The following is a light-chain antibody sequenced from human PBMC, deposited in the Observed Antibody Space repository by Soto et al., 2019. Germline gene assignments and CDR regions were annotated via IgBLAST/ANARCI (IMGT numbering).Light chain of an antibody. CDR2: DVS. Sequence: QSALTQPASVSGSPGQSITISCTGTSSDVGGYNYVSWYQQHPGKAPKLMIYDVSNRPSGVSDRFSGSKSGNTASLTISGRQAEDEADYYCSSYKSSSTPVVFGGGTKVTVL. CDR3: SSYKSSSTPVV. J-gene: IGLJ2*01. V-gene: IGLV2-14*01. CDR1: SSDVGGYNY.